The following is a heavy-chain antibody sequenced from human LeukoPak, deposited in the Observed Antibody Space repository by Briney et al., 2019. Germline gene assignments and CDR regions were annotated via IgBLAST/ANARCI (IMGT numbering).Heavy chain of an antibody. J-gene: IGHJ4*02. CDR3: ARVFQTRYVEWELLLDY. V-gene: IGHV1-2*02. D-gene: IGHD1-26*01. CDR1: GYTFSGNY. Sequence: ASLKVSCKASGYTFSGNYLHWVRQAPGQGPEWLGWINPNSGGTNYAQKFQGRVTMTRDTSISTAYMELSRLRSDDTAVYYCARVFQTRYVEWELLLDYWGQGTLVTVSS. CDR2: INPNSGGT.